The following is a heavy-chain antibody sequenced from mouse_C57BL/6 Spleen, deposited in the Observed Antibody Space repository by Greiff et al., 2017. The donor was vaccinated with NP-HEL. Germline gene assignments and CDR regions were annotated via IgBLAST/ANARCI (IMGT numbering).Heavy chain of an antibody. J-gene: IGHJ4*01. Sequence: VMLVESGPELVKPGASVKISCKASGYAFSSSWMNWVKQRPGKGLEWIGRIYPGDGDNNYNGKFKGKATLTADKSYSTAYMQLSSLTSEDSAVYFRARRIITTVVAPYAMDYWGQGTSVTVSS. CDR1: GYAFSSSW. CDR2: IYPGDGDN. V-gene: IGHV1-82*01. D-gene: IGHD1-1*01. CDR3: ARRIITTVVAPYAMDY.